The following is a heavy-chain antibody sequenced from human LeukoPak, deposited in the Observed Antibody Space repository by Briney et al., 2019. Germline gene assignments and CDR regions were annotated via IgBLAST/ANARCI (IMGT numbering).Heavy chain of an antibody. CDR2: ISGSGGST. J-gene: IGHJ4*02. Sequence: SGGSLRLSCAASGFTFSSYAMSWVRQAPGKGLEWVSAISGSGGSTYYADSVKGRLTISRDNSKNTLYLQMNSLRAEDTAVYYCAKFKGEPYYFDYWGQGTLVTVSS. CDR1: GFTFSSYA. D-gene: IGHD1-14*01. CDR3: AKFKGEPYYFDY. V-gene: IGHV3-23*01.